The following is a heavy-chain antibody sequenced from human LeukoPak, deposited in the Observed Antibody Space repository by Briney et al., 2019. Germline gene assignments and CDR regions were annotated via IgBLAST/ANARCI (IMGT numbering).Heavy chain of an antibody. D-gene: IGHD1-26*01. CDR3: ARGVGAPGAFDI. Sequence: SETLSLTCTVSGYSISSGYYWGWIRQPPGKGLEWIGSIYHSGSTYYNPSLKSRVTISVDTSKNQFSLKLSSVTAADTAVYYCARGVGAPGAFDIWGQGTMVTVSS. CDR2: IYHSGST. CDR1: GYSISSGYY. J-gene: IGHJ3*02. V-gene: IGHV4-38-2*02.